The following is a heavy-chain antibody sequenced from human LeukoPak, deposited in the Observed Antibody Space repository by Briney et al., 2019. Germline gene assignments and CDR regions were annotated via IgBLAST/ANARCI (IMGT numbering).Heavy chain of an antibody. CDR1: GYTCSSHG. Sequence: GGSLRVSCAASGYTCSSHGLTLVWQAPGKGLEWVSTINGAGDNTYYAETVKGRFTISRDNSKNTLYLQMHSLRAEDTAIYYCAKVSVCYGCYLDYWGQGTLVTVS. J-gene: IGHJ4*02. CDR2: INGAGDNT. V-gene: IGHV3-23*01. D-gene: IGHD3-16*01. CDR3: AKVSVCYGCYLDY.